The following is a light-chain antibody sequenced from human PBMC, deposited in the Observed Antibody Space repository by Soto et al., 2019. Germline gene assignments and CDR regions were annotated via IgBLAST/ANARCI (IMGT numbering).Light chain of an antibody. J-gene: IGLJ1*01. CDR2: EVT. CDR3: LSFTSRHTYV. CDR1: RRDIGAYNY. V-gene: IGLV2-11*01. Sequence: QSVLTQPRSVSGSPGQSVTISCTGTRRDIGAYNYVSWYQQHPGKAPKFMIYEVTNRPSGVSNRFSGSKSGNTASLTISGLQAEDEADYYCLSFTSRHTYVFGTGTKVTVL.